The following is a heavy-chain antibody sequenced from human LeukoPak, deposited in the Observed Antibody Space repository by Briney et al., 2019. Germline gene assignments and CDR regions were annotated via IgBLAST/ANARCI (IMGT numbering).Heavy chain of an antibody. Sequence: PGGSLRLSCAASGLPFSSYTLHWVRQAPGKGLEYVSVISDNGGSTNYASSVKGRFTISRDNSKNTLYLQMDSLRVEDMAVYYCARGVGSSLPYYYYMDVWGKGTTVTVSS. J-gene: IGHJ6*03. CDR1: GLPFSSYT. CDR2: ISDNGGST. CDR3: ARGVGSSLPYYYYMDV. D-gene: IGHD6-6*01. V-gene: IGHV3-64*01.